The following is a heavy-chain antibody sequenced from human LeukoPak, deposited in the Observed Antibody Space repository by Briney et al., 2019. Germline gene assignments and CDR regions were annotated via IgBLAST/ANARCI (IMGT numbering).Heavy chain of an antibody. CDR1: GFTLSSYV. J-gene: IGHJ4*02. V-gene: IGHV3-23*01. CDR2: LTNSGGTT. D-gene: IGHD1-14*01. Sequence: GGSLRLSCSASGFTLSSYVMSWVRQAPGKGLEWVSTLTNSGGTTYYADSVKGRFTISRDNSKNALYLQMNSLRDEDTAIYYCANRRNYATDYWGQGTLVTVSS. CDR3: ANRRNYATDY.